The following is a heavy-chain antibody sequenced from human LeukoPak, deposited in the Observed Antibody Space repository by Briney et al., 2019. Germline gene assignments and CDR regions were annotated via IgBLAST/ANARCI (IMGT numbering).Heavy chain of an antibody. J-gene: IGHJ4*02. CDR1: GFTFADYA. Sequence: GGSLRLSCAASGFTFADYAMSWVRQAPGKGLEWVSSIRSNGDTTYNADSVKGRFTISRDNSKNTLFLQMNSLRAEDTAVYYCARVSIPSVGGYYFDYWGQGTLVAVSS. D-gene: IGHD5-12*01. CDR3: ARVSIPSVGGYYFDY. CDR2: IRSNGDTT. V-gene: IGHV3-23*01.